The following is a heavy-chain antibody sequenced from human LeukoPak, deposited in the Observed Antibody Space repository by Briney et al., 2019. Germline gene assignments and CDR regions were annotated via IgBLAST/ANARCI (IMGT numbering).Heavy chain of an antibody. CDR3: AKDFGELFGGADY. V-gene: IGHV3-30*18. J-gene: IGHJ4*02. D-gene: IGHD3-10*01. CDR2: ISYDGSNK. CDR1: GFTFSSYG. Sequence: GGSLRLSCAASGFTFSSYGMHWVRQAPGKGLEWVAVISYDGSNKYYADSVKGRFTISRDDSKNTLYLQMNSLRAEDTAVYYCAKDFGELFGGADYWGQGTLVTASS.